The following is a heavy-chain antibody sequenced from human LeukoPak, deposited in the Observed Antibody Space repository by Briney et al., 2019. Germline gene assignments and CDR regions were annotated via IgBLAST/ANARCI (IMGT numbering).Heavy chain of an antibody. CDR2: ISDTGGRT. Sequence: GGSLRLSCAVSGITLSNYGMTWVRQASGKGLEWVAGISDTGGRTNYADSVKGRFTISRDNPKNTLYLQMNSLRAEDTAVYFCAKRGVVIRVILVGFHKEAYYFDSWGQGALVTVSS. J-gene: IGHJ4*02. CDR1: GITLSNYG. CDR3: AKRGVVIRVILVGFHKEAYYFDS. V-gene: IGHV3-23*01. D-gene: IGHD3-22*01.